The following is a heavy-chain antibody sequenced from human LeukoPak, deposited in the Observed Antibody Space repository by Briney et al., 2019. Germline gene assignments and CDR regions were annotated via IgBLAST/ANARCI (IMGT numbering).Heavy chain of an antibody. CDR1: GYSENFYG. CDR2: ISAQHGQT. D-gene: IGHD3-9*01. CDR3: ARVDGYYDILTGANYGEYWFDP. J-gene: IGHJ5*02. V-gene: IGHV1-18*01. Sequence: GASVKVSCKTSGYSENFYGITWVRQVAGQGLEWMGWISAQHGQTEYAPNSQGRVTMTTDTSTSTAYMELRSLRSDDTAVYYCARVDGYYDILTGANYGEYWFDPWGQGTLVTVSS.